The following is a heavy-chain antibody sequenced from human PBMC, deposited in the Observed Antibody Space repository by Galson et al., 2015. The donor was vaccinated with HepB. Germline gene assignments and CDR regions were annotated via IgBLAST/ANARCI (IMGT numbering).Heavy chain of an antibody. CDR2: INPSGGST. D-gene: IGHD1-26*01. CDR1: GYTFTSYY. V-gene: IGHV1-46*01. CDR3: AREGLDRIVGATPDFDY. J-gene: IGHJ4*02. Sequence: SVKVSCKASGYTFTSYYMHWVRQAPGQGLEWMGIINPSGGSTSYAQKFQGRVTMTRDTSTSTVYMELSSLRSEDTAVYHCAREGLDRIVGATPDFDYWGQGTLVTVSS.